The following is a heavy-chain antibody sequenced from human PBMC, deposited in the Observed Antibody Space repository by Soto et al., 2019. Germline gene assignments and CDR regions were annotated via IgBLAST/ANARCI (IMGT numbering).Heavy chain of an antibody. CDR2: IIPIFGTA. J-gene: IGHJ6*02. CDR3: ARDYGGNPGYYGMDV. V-gene: IGHV1-69*13. Sequence: SVKVSCKASGGTFSSHAISWVRQAPGQGLEWTGGIIPIFGTANYAQKFQGRVTITADESTSTAYMELSSLRSEDTAVYYCARDYGGNPGYYGMDVWGQGTTVTVSS. D-gene: IGHD4-17*01. CDR1: GGTFSSHA.